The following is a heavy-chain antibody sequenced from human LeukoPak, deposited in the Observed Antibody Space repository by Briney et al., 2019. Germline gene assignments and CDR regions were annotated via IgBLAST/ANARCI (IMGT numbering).Heavy chain of an antibody. J-gene: IGHJ3*02. Sequence: SVKVSCKASGGTFSSYAVSWVRQAPGQGLEWMGGIIPIFGTANYAQKFQGRVTITADESTSTAYMELSSLRSEDTAVYYCASRPYQLLVGKSGDAFDIWGQGTMVTVSS. CDR3: ASRPYQLLVGKSGDAFDI. D-gene: IGHD2-2*01. V-gene: IGHV1-69*13. CDR1: GGTFSSYA. CDR2: IIPIFGTA.